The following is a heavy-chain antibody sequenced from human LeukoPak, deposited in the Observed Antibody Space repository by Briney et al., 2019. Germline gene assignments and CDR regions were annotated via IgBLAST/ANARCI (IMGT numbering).Heavy chain of an antibody. J-gene: IGHJ4*02. D-gene: IGHD3-10*01. V-gene: IGHV3-23*01. CDR3: AKMSSWFGELWL. CDR1: GFTFSSHA. Sequence: GGSLRLSCAASGFTFSSHAISWVRQAPGKGLEWVSAISGSGGSTYYADSVKGRFTISRDNSKNTLYLQMNSLRAEDTAVYYCAKMSSWFGELWLWGQGTLVTVSS. CDR2: ISGSGGST.